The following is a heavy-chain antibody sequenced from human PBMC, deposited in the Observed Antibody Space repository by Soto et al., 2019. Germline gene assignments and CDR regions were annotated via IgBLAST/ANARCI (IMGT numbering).Heavy chain of an antibody. D-gene: IGHD3-10*01. J-gene: IGHJ5*02. Sequence: PSETLSLTCTVSGGSISSGDYYWSWIRQPPGKGLEWIGYIYYSGSTYYNPSLKSRVTISVDTSKNQFSLKLSSVTAADTAVYYCARASLYGSGHLKGFDPWGQGTLVTVSS. V-gene: IGHV4-30-4*01. CDR2: IYYSGST. CDR3: ARASLYGSGHLKGFDP. CDR1: GGSISSGDYY.